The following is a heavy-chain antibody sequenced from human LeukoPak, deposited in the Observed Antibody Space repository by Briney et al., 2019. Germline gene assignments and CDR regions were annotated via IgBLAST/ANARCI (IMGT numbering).Heavy chain of an antibody. CDR2: IYPGDSDT. V-gene: IGHV5-51*01. CDR3: ARLVLASDLDNWFDP. Sequence: GESLKISCKGSGYSFTSYWIGWVRQMPGKGLEWMGIIYPGDSDTRYGPSFQGQVTISADKFISTAYLQWSSLKASDTAMYYCARLVLASDLDNWFDPWGQGTLVTVSS. D-gene: IGHD3-3*01. CDR1: GYSFTSYW. J-gene: IGHJ5*02.